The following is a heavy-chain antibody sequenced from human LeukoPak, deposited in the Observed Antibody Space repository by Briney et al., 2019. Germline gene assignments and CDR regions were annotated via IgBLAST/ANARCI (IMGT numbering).Heavy chain of an antibody. CDR1: GGSISSGGYY. CDR3: VRVGGDYVGGADY. Sequence: SETLSLTCTVSGGSISSGGYYWRWIRQHPGKGLEWIGYIYYSGSTYYNPSLKSRVTISVDTSKNQFSLKLSFVTAADTAVYYCVRVGGDYVGGADYWGQGTLVTVSS. D-gene: IGHD4-23*01. J-gene: IGHJ4*02. CDR2: IYYSGST. V-gene: IGHV4-31*03.